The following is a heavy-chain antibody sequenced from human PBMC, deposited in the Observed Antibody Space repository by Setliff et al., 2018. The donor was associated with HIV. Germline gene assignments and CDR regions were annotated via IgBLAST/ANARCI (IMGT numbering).Heavy chain of an antibody. CDR3: ATSSGLKLPRSLWFDP. V-gene: IGHV4-39*02. D-gene: IGHD2-15*01. Sequence: SETLSLTCTVSGDSITSTSYYWTWIRQPPGGGLEWIGSVYSGGNSYYNPSLKSRVTISTDTSKNHFSLELMSVTAADTATYHCATSSGLKLPRSLWFDPWGQGTLVTVSS. CDR1: GDSITSTSYY. J-gene: IGHJ5*02. CDR2: VYSGGNS.